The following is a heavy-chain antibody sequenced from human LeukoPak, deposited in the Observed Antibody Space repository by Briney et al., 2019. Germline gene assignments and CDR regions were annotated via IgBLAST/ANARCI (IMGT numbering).Heavy chain of an antibody. CDR3: ARDRPVVWRWLQTDYYGMDV. J-gene: IGHJ6*02. V-gene: IGHV3-7*01. CDR1: GFTFGSYW. CDR2: IKQEASEK. D-gene: IGHD5-24*01. Sequence: PGGSLRLSCAASGFTFGSYWMSWVRQAPGKGLEWVANIKQEASEKYYVDSVKGRFTISRDNAKNSLYLQMNSLRAEDTAVYYCARDRPVVWRWLQTDYYGMDVWGQGTTVTVSS.